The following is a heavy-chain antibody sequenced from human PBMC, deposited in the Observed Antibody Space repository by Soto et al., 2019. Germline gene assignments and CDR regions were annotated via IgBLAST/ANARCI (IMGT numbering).Heavy chain of an antibody. CDR1: GGTFSSYA. J-gene: IGHJ4*02. CDR3: VKQSGSGSYYNVGSGGHFDY. D-gene: IGHD3-10*01. V-gene: IGHV1-69*13. Sequence: SVKVSCKASGGTFSSYAISWVRQAPGQGLEWMGGIIPIFGTANYAQKFQGRVTITADESTSTAYMELTSLRAEDTAVYYCVKQSGSGSYYNVGSGGHFDYWGQGTLVTVSS. CDR2: IIPIFGTA.